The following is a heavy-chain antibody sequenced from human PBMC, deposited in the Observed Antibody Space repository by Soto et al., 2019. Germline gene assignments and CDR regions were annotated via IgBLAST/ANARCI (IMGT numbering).Heavy chain of an antibody. CDR3: AIGGITAVLNYYFDH. CDR1: GDSISSSEW. D-gene: IGHD1-20*01. CDR2: IHHSGPT. Sequence: QVQLQESGPGLVKPSGTLSLNCKVSGDSISSSEWWSWVRQPPGKGLEWIAEIHHSGPTNYNPSLQSRVTITVDKSTNQISLRLATVTAADTAVYYCAIGGITAVLNYYFDHWGQGTLVTVSS. J-gene: IGHJ4*02. V-gene: IGHV4-4*02.